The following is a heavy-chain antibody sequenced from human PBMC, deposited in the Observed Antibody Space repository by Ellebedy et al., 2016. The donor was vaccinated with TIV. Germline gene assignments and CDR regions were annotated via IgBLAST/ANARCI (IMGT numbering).Heavy chain of an antibody. CDR1: GGTFSSYA. CDR2: INPNSGDT. J-gene: IGHJ4*02. CDR3: ARRYSAFEFDS. Sequence: ASVKVSCKASGGTFSSYAISWVRQAPGQGLERMGWINPNSGDTNYAQRLQGRVTMTRDTSINTAYMDLSWLVSDDTAVYYCARRYSAFEFDSWGQGTLVTVSS. V-gene: IGHV1-2*02. D-gene: IGHD5-12*01.